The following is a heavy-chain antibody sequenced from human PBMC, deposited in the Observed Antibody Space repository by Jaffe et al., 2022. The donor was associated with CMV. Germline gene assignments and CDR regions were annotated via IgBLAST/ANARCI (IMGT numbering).Heavy chain of an antibody. CDR1: GFTFNNYA. D-gene: IGHD2-21*02. CDR2: VSGNGDST. J-gene: IGHJ4*02. CDR3: ATSPPQVTDMFYFDH. V-gene: IGHV3-23*01. Sequence: EVQLLESGGRLIQPGGSLRLSCAASGFTFNNYAMTWVRQAPGKGLEWVSSVSGNGDSTFYADSVKGRFSVSRDNSKNTLYLQMNSLRAEDTAIYHCATSPPQVTDMFYFDHWGQGTLVTVSS.